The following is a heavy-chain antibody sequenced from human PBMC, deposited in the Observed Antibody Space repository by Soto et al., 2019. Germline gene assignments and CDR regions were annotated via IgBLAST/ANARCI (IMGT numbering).Heavy chain of an antibody. CDR3: TSLRDLWFGEPSQPFDI. CDR2: IRSKAKSYAT. Sequence: GGSLRLSCAASGFTFSGSDMHWVRQASGKELEWVGRIRSKAKSYATTYAASVKGRFTVSRDDLKSTAYLQMNSLKTEDTAVYYCTSLRDLWFGEPSQPFDIWGQGTMVTVSS. CDR1: GFTFSGSD. J-gene: IGHJ3*02. D-gene: IGHD3-10*01. V-gene: IGHV3-73*01.